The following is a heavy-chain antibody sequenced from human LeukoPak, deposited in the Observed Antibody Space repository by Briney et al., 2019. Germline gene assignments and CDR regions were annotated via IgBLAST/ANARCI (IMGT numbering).Heavy chain of an antibody. D-gene: IGHD5-18*01. CDR1: GGSFSGYY. V-gene: IGHV4-34*01. CDR2: INHSGST. CDR3: ARGLQLWS. Sequence: SSETLSLTCAVYGGSFSGYYWSWIRQPPGKGLEWIGEINHSGSTNYNPSLKSRVTISVDTSKNQFSLKLSSVTAADAAVYYCARGLQLWSWGQGTMVTVSS. J-gene: IGHJ3*01.